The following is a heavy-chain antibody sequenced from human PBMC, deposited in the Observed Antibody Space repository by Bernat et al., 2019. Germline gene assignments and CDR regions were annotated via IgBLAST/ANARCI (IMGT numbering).Heavy chain of an antibody. V-gene: IGHV3-23*01. CDR1: GFTFSSHA. D-gene: IGHD2-15*01. J-gene: IGHJ4*02. CDR2: SSESGDRT. Sequence: EVRLLESGGGLVQPGGSLRLSGAASGFTFSSHAMNGVRQGPGKGLEWVSRSSESGDRTDYADSVEGRFTISSDNSKNTLYLQMNSLRAEDTAVYYCAKEECSGGACYATDYWGQGTLVTVSS. CDR3: AKEECSGGACYATDY.